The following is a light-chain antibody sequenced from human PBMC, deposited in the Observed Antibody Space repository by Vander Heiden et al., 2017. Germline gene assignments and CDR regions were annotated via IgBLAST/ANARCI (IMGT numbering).Light chain of an antibody. CDR1: NLRDKY. CDR3: QAWDTTSVV. Sequence: SYELTQPPSVSLSPGQTARITCSGDNLRDKYACWYQQKPGQSPVLVIYQDTERPSGIPERFAGSNSENTATLTISGTQAMDEADYCCQAWDTTSVVFGGGTKLTVL. J-gene: IGLJ2*01. V-gene: IGLV3-1*01. CDR2: QDT.